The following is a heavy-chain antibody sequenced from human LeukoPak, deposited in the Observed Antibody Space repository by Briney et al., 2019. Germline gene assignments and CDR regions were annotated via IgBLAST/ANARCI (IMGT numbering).Heavy chain of an antibody. J-gene: IGHJ4*02. D-gene: IGHD6-19*01. CDR3: ARLRLDSSGWLTSNQYYFDY. Sequence: GESLKISCKGSGYSFTSYWIGWVRQMPGKGLEWMGIIYPGDSDTRYSPSFQGQVTISADKSISTAYLQWSSLKASDTAMYYCARLRLDSSGWLTSNQYYFDYWGQGTLVTVSS. V-gene: IGHV5-51*01. CDR2: IYPGDSDT. CDR1: GYSFTSYW.